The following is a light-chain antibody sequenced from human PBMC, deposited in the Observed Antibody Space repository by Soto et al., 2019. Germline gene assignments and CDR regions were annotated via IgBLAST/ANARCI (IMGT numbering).Light chain of an antibody. Sequence: EIVFTQSPGTLSLSPGEGATLSCSASQSVSNNYLAWCQQKPGQAPRLLIYGASTRATGIPDRFSGSGSGTDFTLTISGLEPEDFAVYYCQQYGSSGTFGQGTKVDIK. J-gene: IGKJ1*01. CDR1: QSVSNNY. CDR2: GAS. V-gene: IGKV3-20*01. CDR3: QQYGSSGT.